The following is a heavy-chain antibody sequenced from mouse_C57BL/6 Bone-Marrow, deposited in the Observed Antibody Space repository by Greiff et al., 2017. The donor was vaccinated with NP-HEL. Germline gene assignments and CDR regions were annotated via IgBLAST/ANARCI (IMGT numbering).Heavy chain of an antibody. V-gene: IGHV5-17*01. CDR3: ARRYRGLYYYAMDY. CDR1: GFTFSDYG. Sequence: EVQLVESGGGLVKPGGSLKLSCAASGFTFSDYGMHWVRQAPEKGLEWVAYISSGSSTIYYADTVYGRFLISRDNAKNTLFLQMTSLRSEDTSMYYCARRYRGLYYYAMDYWGQGTSVTVSS. D-gene: IGHD2-12*01. J-gene: IGHJ4*01. CDR2: ISSGSSTI.